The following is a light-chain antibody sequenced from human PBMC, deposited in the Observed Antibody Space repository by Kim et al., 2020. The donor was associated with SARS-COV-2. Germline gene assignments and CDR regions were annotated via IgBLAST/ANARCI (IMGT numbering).Light chain of an antibody. CDR3: TSYGGSNNLL. CDR2: EVN. J-gene: IGLJ2*01. V-gene: IGLV2-8*01. CDR1: SSDVGGYNY. Sequence: GQSVAISCTGTSSDVGGYNYVSWYQQHPGEAPKLMIYEVNKRPSGVPDRFSGSKSGNTASLTVSGLRTEDEADYYCTSYGGSNNLLFGGGTQLTVL.